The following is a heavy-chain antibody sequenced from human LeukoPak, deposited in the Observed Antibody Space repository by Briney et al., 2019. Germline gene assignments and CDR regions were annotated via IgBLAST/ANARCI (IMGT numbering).Heavy chain of an antibody. V-gene: IGHV3-23*01. CDR1: GFTFSSYD. Sequence: GGSLRLSCAASGFTFSSYDLSWVRRAPGKGLECVSAIRRGIGTTYYADSVQGRFTISRDNSKNTLYLQMNNLRADDTAIYYCAKKGQADDNGKPDWGQGTLVTVSS. CDR2: IRRGIGTT. CDR3: AKKGQADDNGKPD. D-gene: IGHD1-1*01. J-gene: IGHJ4*02.